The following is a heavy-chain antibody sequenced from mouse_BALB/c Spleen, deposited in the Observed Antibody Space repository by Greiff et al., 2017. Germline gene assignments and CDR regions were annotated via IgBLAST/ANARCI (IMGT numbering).Heavy chain of an antibody. D-gene: IGHD2-4*01. Sequence: VQLQQSGAELVKPGASVKLSCTASGFNIKDTYMHWVKQRPEQGLEWIGRIDPANGNTKYDPKFQGKATITADTSSHTAYLQLSSLTSEDTAVYYCAFYYDYEGFAYGGQGTLVTVSA. CDR2: IDPANGNT. CDR3: AFYYDYEGFAY. J-gene: IGHJ3*01. CDR1: GFNIKDTY. V-gene: IGHV14-3*02.